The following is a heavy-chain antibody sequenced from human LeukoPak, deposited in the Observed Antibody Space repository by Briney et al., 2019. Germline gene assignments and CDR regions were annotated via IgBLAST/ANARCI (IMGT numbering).Heavy chain of an antibody. V-gene: IGHV4-61*02. D-gene: IGHD4-23*01. CDR2: TSTRGTT. J-gene: IGHJ4*02. CDR1: GGSISSGNHY. Sequence: SETLSLTCSVSGGSISSGNHYWSWIRQPAGKGLEWIGRTSTRGTTNYNPSLMGRVTISIDKSKNHFFFNLTSVTAADTAVYYCARRAGGYSHPYDYWGQGILVTVSS. CDR3: ARRAGGYSHPYDY.